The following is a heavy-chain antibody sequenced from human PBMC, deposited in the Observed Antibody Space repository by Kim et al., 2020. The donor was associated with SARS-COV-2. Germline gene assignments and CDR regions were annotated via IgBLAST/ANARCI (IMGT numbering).Heavy chain of an antibody. CDR1: GFTFTTYE. CDR3: ARVYSSSSGKASDY. D-gene: IGHD6-6*01. J-gene: IGHJ4*02. Sequence: GGSLRLSCASSGFTFTTYEMNWVRQAPGKGLEWVSYISSSGTTIYYADSVKGRFTISRDNAKNSLFLQMTSLRAEDTAVYYCARVYSSSSGKASDYWGQG. CDR2: ISSSGTTI. V-gene: IGHV3-48*03.